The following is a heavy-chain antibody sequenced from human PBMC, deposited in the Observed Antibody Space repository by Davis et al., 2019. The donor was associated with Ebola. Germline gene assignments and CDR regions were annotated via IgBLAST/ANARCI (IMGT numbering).Heavy chain of an antibody. D-gene: IGHD3-3*01. CDR2: ISSSSSTI. V-gene: IGHV3-48*01. CDR1: GFTFSSYS. J-gene: IGHJ3*02. Sequence: ESLKISCAASGFTFSSYSMNWVRQAPGKGLEWVSYISSSSSTIYYADSVKGRFTISRDNAKNSLYLQMNSLRAEDTAVYYCARDLIGLRYYDFWSGYTHAFDIWGQGTMVTVSS. CDR3: ARDLIGLRYYDFWSGYTHAFDI.